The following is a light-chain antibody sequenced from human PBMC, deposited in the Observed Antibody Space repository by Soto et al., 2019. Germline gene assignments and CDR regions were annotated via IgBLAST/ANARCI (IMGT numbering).Light chain of an antibody. CDR1: ENVATNY. V-gene: IGKV3-20*01. CDR3: QQYAISPWT. CDR2: DAS. J-gene: IGKJ1*01. Sequence: IVLTQSPGTLSLSPGERATLSCRASENVATNYLAWYQQKPGQAPRLLTFDASNRAADIPDRFSGSGSGTDFTLIISRLEPEDFAVYHCQQYAISPWTFGQGTKVDIK.